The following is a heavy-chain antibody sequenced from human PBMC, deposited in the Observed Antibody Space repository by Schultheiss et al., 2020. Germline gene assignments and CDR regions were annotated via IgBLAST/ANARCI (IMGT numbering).Heavy chain of an antibody. D-gene: IGHD6-19*01. Sequence: GESLKISCAASGFTFSSYSMNWVRQAPGKGLEWVSYISSSSSTIYYADSVKGRFTISRDNAKNSLYLQMNSLRAEDTAVYYCASQGYSSGWYEFDYWGQGTLVTVSS. CDR1: GFTFSSYS. V-gene: IGHV3-48*01. CDR3: ASQGYSSGWYEFDY. J-gene: IGHJ4*02. CDR2: ISSSSSTI.